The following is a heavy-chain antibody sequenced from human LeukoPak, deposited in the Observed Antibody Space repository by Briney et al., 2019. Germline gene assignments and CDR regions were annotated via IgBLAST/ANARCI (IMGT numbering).Heavy chain of an antibody. Sequence: PGGSLRLSCAASGFIVSSNYMSWVRQAPGKGLEWLSVIYGGDTTYYADSVKGRFTISRDNAKNSLYLQMNSLRAEDTAVYYCARMDIVVVPAALLTAFDIWGQGTMVTVSS. CDR2: IYGGDTT. CDR3: ARMDIVVVPAALLTAFDI. J-gene: IGHJ3*02. D-gene: IGHD2-2*03. V-gene: IGHV3-66*01. CDR1: GFIVSSNY.